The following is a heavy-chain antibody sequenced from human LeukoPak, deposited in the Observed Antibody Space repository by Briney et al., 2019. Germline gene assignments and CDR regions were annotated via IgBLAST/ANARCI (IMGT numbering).Heavy chain of an antibody. V-gene: IGHV3-23*01. Sequence: GGSLRRSCEASRFSFSTYPMGWVRRAPGKGLEWVSGISASGDVTFHADPLKGRFTISRDNSKNTLYLQMDSLRAEDTAKYYCAKSLLTTASGTGRAFDIWGQGTMVTVSA. D-gene: IGHD1-26*01. CDR1: RFSFSTYP. J-gene: IGHJ3*02. CDR3: AKSLLTTASGTGRAFDI. CDR2: ISASGDVT.